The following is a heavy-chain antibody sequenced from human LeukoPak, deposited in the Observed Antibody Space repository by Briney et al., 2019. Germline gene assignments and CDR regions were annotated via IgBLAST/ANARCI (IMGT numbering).Heavy chain of an antibody. D-gene: IGHD3-22*01. CDR1: GFTFSSYA. V-gene: IGHV3-30-3*01. Sequence: PGGSLRLSCAASGFTFSSYAMHWVRQAPGKGLEWVAVISYDGSNKYYADSVKGRFTISRDNSKNTLYLQMNSLRAEDTAVYYCAKDSNTYYYDSSGYPIPDYWGQGTLVTVSS. CDR2: ISYDGSNK. J-gene: IGHJ4*02. CDR3: AKDSNTYYYDSSGYPIPDY.